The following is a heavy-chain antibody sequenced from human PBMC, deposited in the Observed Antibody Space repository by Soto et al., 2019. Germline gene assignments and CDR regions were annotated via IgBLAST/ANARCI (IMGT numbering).Heavy chain of an antibody. Sequence: QVQLVESGGGVVQPGRSLRLSCAASGFTFSSYGMHWVRQAPGKGLEWVAVISYDGSNKYYADSVKGRFTISRDNSKNTLYLQTNSLRAEDTAVYYCAKVGTSPFDYWGQGTLVTVSS. CDR1: GFTFSSYG. V-gene: IGHV3-30*18. CDR2: ISYDGSNK. D-gene: IGHD1-7*01. J-gene: IGHJ4*02. CDR3: AKVGTSPFDY.